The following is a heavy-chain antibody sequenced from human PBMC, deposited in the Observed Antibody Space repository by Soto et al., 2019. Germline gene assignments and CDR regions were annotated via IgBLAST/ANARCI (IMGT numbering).Heavy chain of an antibody. CDR1: GGSISSSSYY. Sequence: QLQLQVSGPGLVKPSETLSLTCTVSGGSISSSSYYWGWIRQPPGKGLEWIGSIYYSGSTYYNPYLKSRVTISVDTSKNQFSLKLSSVTAADTAVYYCARRDFWSGYKNWFDPWGQGTLVTVSS. J-gene: IGHJ5*02. CDR2: IYYSGST. CDR3: ARRDFWSGYKNWFDP. V-gene: IGHV4-39*01. D-gene: IGHD3-3*01.